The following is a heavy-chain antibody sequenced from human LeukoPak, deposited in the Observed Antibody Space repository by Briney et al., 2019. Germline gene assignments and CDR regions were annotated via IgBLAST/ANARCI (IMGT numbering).Heavy chain of an antibody. V-gene: IGHV4-38-2*02. CDR2: IYHSGST. D-gene: IGHD3-10*01. J-gene: IGHJ5*02. Sequence: PSETLSLTCTVSGYSISSGYYWGWIRQPPGKGLEWIGSIYHSGSTYYNPSLKSRVTISVDTSKNQFSLKLSSVTAADTAVYYCARAMVRGDINWFDPWGQGTLVTVSS. CDR3: ARAMVRGDINWFDP. CDR1: GYSISSGYY.